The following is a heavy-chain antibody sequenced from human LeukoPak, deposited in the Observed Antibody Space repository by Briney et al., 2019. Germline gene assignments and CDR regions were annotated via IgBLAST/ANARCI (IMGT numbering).Heavy chain of an antibody. CDR2: IYYSGST. CDR3: ARVHRLVPGPFHI. V-gene: IGHV4-59*01. CDR1: SGSISSYY. D-gene: IGHD6-6*01. J-gene: IGHJ3*02. Sequence: SETLSLTCTVSSGSISSYYWSWIRQPPGKGPEWIGNIYYSGSTNYNPSLKSRVTISVDTSKNQFSLNLRSVTAADTAVFYCARVHRLVPGPFHIWGQGTMVIVSS.